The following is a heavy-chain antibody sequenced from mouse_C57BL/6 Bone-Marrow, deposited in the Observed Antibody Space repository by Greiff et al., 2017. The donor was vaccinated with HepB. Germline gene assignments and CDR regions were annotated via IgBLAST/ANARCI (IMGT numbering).Heavy chain of an antibody. D-gene: IGHD4-1*01. J-gene: IGHJ2*01. Sequence: VQRVESGAELVRPGASVKLSCKASGYTFTDYYINWVKQRPGQGLEWIARIYPGSGNTYYNEKFKGKATLTAEKSSSTAYMQLSSLTSEDSAVYFCAQLTGDYWGQGTTLTVSS. CDR2: IYPGSGNT. CDR3: AQLTGDY. V-gene: IGHV1-76*01. CDR1: GYTFTDYY.